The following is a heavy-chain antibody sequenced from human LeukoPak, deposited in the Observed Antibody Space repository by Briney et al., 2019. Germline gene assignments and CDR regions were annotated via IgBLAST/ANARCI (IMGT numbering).Heavy chain of an antibody. CDR2: ITSDGSST. D-gene: IGHD5-24*01. J-gene: IGHJ4*02. CDR1: GFTFSSYW. CDR3: ARTREYYFDY. Sequence: GGSLRLSCAASGFTFSSYWMHWVRQAPGKGLVWVSRITSDGSSTTYADSVKGRFTISRDNAKNTVYLQRNSLRAEDTAVYYCARTREYYFDYWGQGTLVTVSS. V-gene: IGHV3-74*01.